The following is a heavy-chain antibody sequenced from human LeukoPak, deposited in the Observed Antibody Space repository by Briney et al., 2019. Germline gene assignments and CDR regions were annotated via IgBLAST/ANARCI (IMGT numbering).Heavy chain of an antibody. CDR1: GYTFTGYY. D-gene: IGHD3-3*01. V-gene: IGHV1-2*02. CDR3: ARDGPSGYDFWSGYDFDY. Sequence: GASVKVSCKASGYTFTGYYMHWVRQAPGQGLEWMGWINPNSGGTNYAQKFQGRVTMTRDTSISTAYMELSRLRCDDTAVYYCARDGPSGYDFWSGYDFDYWGQGTLVTVSS. J-gene: IGHJ4*02. CDR2: INPNSGGT.